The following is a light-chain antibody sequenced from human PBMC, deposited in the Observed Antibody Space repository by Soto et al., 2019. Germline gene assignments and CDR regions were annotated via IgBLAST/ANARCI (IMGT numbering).Light chain of an antibody. CDR3: QQYNNWPPIT. J-gene: IGKJ5*01. CDR2: GAS. Sequence: EIVMTRSPATLSVSPGERGTVSCRASQSVDINLAWYQQKPGQAPRLLIYGASTRATGIPARFSGSGCCTEFTLTISSLQPADFAVYYCQQYNNWPPITFGQGTRVEIK. CDR1: QSVDIN. V-gene: IGKV3-15*01.